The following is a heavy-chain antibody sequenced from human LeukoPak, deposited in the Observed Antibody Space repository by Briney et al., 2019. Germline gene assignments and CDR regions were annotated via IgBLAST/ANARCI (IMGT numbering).Heavy chain of an antibody. CDR2: ISAYNGNT. CDR3: ARGANDHPPYSSSSNWYFDL. V-gene: IGHV1-18*01. D-gene: IGHD6-6*01. J-gene: IGHJ2*01. CDR1: GYTFTSYG. Sequence: ASVKVSCKASGYTFTSYGISWVRQAPGQGLEWMGWISAYNGNTNYAQKLQGRVTMTTDTSTSTVYMELSSLRSEDTAVYYCARGANDHPPYSSSSNWYFDLWGRGTLVTVSS.